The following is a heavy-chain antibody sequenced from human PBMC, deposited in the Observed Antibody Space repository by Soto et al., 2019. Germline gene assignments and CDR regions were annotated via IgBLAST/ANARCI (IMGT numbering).Heavy chain of an antibody. Sequence: QITLKESGPTLVKPTQTLTLTCTFSGFSLSTSGVSVGWIRQPPGKALEWLALIYWDDDKRYSPSLKSRLTIPKDTSTNQVVLTMTNVDPVDTATYYCARRHCSGGICQDFDYWGQGTLVTVSS. D-gene: IGHD2-15*01. CDR1: GFSLSTSGVS. CDR3: ARRHCSGGICQDFDY. V-gene: IGHV2-5*02. CDR2: IYWDDDK. J-gene: IGHJ4*02.